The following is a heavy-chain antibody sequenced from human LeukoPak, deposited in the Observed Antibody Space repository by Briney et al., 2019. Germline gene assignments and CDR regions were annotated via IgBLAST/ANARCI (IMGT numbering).Heavy chain of an antibody. D-gene: IGHD3-10*01. V-gene: IGHV1-8*01. CDR1: GYTFTSYD. CDR2: MNPNSGNT. Sequence: GASVKVSCKASGYTFTSYDINWVRQAPGQGLERMGWMNPNSGNTGYAQKFQGRVTMTRNTSISTAYMELSSLRSEDTAVYYCAIRYGSGEKYYYYYYMDVWGKGTTVTVSS. J-gene: IGHJ6*03. CDR3: AIRYGSGEKYYYYYYMDV.